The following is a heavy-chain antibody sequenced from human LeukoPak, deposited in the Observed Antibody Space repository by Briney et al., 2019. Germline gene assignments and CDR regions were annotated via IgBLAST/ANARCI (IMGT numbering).Heavy chain of an antibody. CDR2: IWYDGSNK. J-gene: IGHJ5*02. CDR3: AGGPKDFWSGYYLNWFDP. Sequence: GGSLRLSCAVSGFTFSSYGLHWVRQAPGKGLEWVTVIWYDGSNKYYADSVKGRFTISRDNSKNTLYLQMNSLRAEDTAVYYCAGGPKDFWSGYYLNWFDPWGQGTLVTVSS. V-gene: IGHV3-33*08. D-gene: IGHD3-3*01. CDR1: GFTFSSYG.